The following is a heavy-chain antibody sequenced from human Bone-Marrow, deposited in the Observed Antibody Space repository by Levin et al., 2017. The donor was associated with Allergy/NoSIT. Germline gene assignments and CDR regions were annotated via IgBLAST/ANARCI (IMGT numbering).Heavy chain of an antibody. Sequence: PSETLSLTCAVYGGSFSGYYWSWIRQPPGKGLEWIGEINHSGSTNYNPSLKSRVTISVDTSKNQFSLKLSSVTAADTAVYYCARGRRYCSSTSCYGLGYFDRWGRGTLVTVSS. D-gene: IGHD2-2*01. CDR2: INHSGST. V-gene: IGHV4-34*01. J-gene: IGHJ2*01. CDR3: ARGRRYCSSTSCYGLGYFDR. CDR1: GGSFSGYY.